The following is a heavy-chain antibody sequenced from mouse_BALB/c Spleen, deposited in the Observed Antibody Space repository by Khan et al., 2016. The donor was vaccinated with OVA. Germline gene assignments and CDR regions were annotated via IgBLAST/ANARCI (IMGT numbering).Heavy chain of an antibody. D-gene: IGHD1-1*01. CDR2: ITYSGNI. CDR1: GDSITSGF. Sequence: VQLKESGPSLVKPSQTLSLSCSVTGDSITSGFWNWIRKFPGNKFEYLGYITYSGNIYYNPSLKSRISITRDTSKSQYYLKLNSVTTEDTATYDCARSYGSWAMDYWGQGTSVTVSS. V-gene: IGHV3-8*02. CDR3: ARSYGSWAMDY. J-gene: IGHJ4*01.